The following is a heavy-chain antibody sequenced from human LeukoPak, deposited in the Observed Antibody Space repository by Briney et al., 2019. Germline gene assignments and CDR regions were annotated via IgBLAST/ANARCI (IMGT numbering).Heavy chain of an antibody. Sequence: PGKSLRLSCAASGFTFSSYAMHWVRQAPGKGLEWVAVISYDGSNKYYADSVKGRFTISRDNSKNTLYLQMNSLRAEDTAVYCCARDEFNVAGFFDYWGQGTLVTVSS. J-gene: IGHJ4*02. D-gene: IGHD6-19*01. CDR3: ARDEFNVAGFFDY. V-gene: IGHV3-30*04. CDR1: GFTFSSYA. CDR2: ISYDGSNK.